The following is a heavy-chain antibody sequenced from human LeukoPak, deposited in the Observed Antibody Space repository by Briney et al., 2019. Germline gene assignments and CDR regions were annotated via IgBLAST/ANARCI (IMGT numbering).Heavy chain of an antibody. CDR2: INHSGST. V-gene: IGHV4-34*01. Sequence: SETLSLTCAVYGGSFSGYYWSWIRQPPGKGLEWIGEINHSGSTNYNPSLKSRVTISVDTSKNQFSLKLSSVTAAVTAVYYCARGLSGWGYRLKKELFDYWGQGTLVTVSS. CDR1: GGSFSGYY. CDR3: ARGLSGWGYRLKKELFDY. J-gene: IGHJ4*02. D-gene: IGHD1-7*01.